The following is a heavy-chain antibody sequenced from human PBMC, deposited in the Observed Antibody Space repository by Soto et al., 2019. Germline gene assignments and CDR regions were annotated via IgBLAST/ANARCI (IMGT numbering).Heavy chain of an antibody. D-gene: IGHD2-2*01. CDR3: AHLRYCSSTSCYDGPFYFDY. CDR1: GFSLSTSGVG. V-gene: IGHV2-5*02. J-gene: IGHJ4*02. CDR2: IYWDDDK. Sequence: ASGPTLVNPTQTLTLTCTFSGFSLSTSGVGVGWIRQPPGKALEWLALIYWDDDKRYSPSLKSRLTITKDTSKNQVVLTMTNMDPVDTATYHCAHLRYCSSTSCYDGPFYFDYWGQGTLVTVSS.